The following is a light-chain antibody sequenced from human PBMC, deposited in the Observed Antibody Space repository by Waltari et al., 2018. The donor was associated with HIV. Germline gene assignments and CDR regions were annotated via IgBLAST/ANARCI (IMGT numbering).Light chain of an antibody. CDR1: NLADRS. V-gene: IGLV3-1*01. CDR2: QAN. Sequence: ELTQPASVSVSLGQTVSITCAGHNLADRSARWYQQKAGQSPVLGMYQANNRPSGLPVRFSGSNFGNPATLTISGTQAMDESDYYCQAWDSGTVLFGGGTELTVL. CDR3: QAWDSGTVL. J-gene: IGLJ2*01.